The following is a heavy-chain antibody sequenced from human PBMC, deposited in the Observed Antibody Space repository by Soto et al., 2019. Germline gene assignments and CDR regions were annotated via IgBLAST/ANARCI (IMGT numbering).Heavy chain of an antibody. CDR3: ARVSYDLVYYFDF. CDR2: VYYNGFT. J-gene: IGHJ4*02. D-gene: IGHD3-16*01. V-gene: IGHV4-59*07. Sequence: QVQLRESGPGLVKPSDTLSLICTVSGGSISTYYWSWIRQPPGKGLEWIASVYYNGFTNYNPSLMSPVTMSVSTFRNPFPLRLNSFTAADTAMYYCARVSYDLVYYFDFWGQGTLVTVSS. CDR1: GGSISTYY.